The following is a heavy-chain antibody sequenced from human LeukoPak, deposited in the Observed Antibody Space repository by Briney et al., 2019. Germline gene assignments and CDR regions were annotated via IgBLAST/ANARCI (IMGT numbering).Heavy chain of an antibody. CDR2: IWYDGSNK. CDR3: ARDPGGVVYFDY. CDR1: GFTFSNYD. V-gene: IGHV3-33*01. Sequence: GGSLRLSCAVSGFTFSNYDMHWVRQAPGKGLEWVAVIWYDGSNKYYADSVKGRFTISRDNSKNTLYLQMNTLRAENTAVYYCARDPGGVVYFDYWGQGTLVTVSS. J-gene: IGHJ4*02. D-gene: IGHD2-8*01.